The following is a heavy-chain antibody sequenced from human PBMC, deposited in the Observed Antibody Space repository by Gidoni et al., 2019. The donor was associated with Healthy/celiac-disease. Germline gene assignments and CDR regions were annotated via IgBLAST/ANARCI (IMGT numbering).Heavy chain of an antibody. CDR1: GFTLSSYW. D-gene: IGHD3-3*01. Sequence: EVQLVESGGGLVQPGGSLRLSCAASGFTLSSYWMSWVRQAPGKGLEWVANIKQDGSEKYYVDSVKGRFTISRDNAKNSLYLQMNSLRAEDTAVYYCARERFLEWLLSEFYGMDVWGQGTTVTVSS. CDR2: IKQDGSEK. CDR3: ARERFLEWLLSEFYGMDV. V-gene: IGHV3-7*03. J-gene: IGHJ6*02.